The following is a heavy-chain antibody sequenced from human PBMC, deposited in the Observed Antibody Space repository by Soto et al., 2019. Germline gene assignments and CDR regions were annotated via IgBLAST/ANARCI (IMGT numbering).Heavy chain of an antibody. CDR3: ARVHFWSGYYSYHYYGMDV. CDR2: IWYDGSNK. J-gene: IGHJ6*02. V-gene: IGHV3-33*01. CDR1: GLTFSSYG. D-gene: IGHD3-3*02. Sequence: GGSLRLSCAASGLTFSSYGMHWVRQAPGKGLEWVAVIWYDGSNKYYADSVKGRFTISRDNSKNTLYLQMNSLRAEDTAVYYCARVHFWSGYYSYHYYGMDVRGQGTTVTVSS.